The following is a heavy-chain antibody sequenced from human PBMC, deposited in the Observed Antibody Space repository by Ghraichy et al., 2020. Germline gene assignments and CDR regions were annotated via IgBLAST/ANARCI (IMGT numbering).Heavy chain of an antibody. J-gene: IGHJ4*02. CDR1: GFTFSSYA. Sequence: GESLNISCAASGFTFSSYAMHWVRQAPGKGLEWVAVISYDGSNKYYADSVKGRFTISRDNSKNTLYLQMNSLRAEDTAVYYCVCTVPQGRENDYWGQGTLVTVSS. D-gene: IGHD4-11*01. V-gene: IGHV3-30*04. CDR2: ISYDGSNK. CDR3: VCTVPQGRENDY.